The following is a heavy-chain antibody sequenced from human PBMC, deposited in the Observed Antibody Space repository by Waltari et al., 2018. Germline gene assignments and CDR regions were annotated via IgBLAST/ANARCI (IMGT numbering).Heavy chain of an antibody. CDR3: ARYIVGTMVDY. CDR2: IYSGGAT. CDR1: GASISISSRDY. V-gene: IGHV4-39*01. D-gene: IGHD2-21*01. Sequence: QLELQESGPGLVKPSETLYLTCIVSGASISISSRDYWGWIRQPPGKGLEWIGSIYSGGATHYNPSLTSRVTLSVDTSKNQFSLRLRSVTAADTAVYYCARYIVGTMVDYWSPGTLVTVSS. J-gene: IGHJ4*02.